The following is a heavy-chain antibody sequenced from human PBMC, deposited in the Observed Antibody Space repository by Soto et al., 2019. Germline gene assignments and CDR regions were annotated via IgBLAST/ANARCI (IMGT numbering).Heavy chain of an antibody. Sequence: QVQLVESGGGVVQPGRSLRLSCAASGFTFSSYGMHWVRQAPGKGLEWVAVISYDGRYKYYADSVKGRFTISRDKSKNPVYLQMNRLRGEDTAVYYCAKWNGGFDYWGQGTLGTVSS. V-gene: IGHV3-30*18. CDR3: AKWNGGFDY. J-gene: IGHJ4*02. D-gene: IGHD3-16*01. CDR2: ISYDGRYK. CDR1: GFTFSSYG.